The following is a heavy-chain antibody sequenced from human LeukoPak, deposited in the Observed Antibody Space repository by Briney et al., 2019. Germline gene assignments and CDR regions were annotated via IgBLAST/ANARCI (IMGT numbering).Heavy chain of an antibody. Sequence: SETLSLTCTVSGGSVSSYYWSWIRQPPGKGLEWIGYIYDSGTTNYNPSLKSRVTISVDTSKNQFSLKLSSVTAADTAVYYCARGFHYDTSSRYFLYCNFDLWGRGTLVTVSS. CDR2: IYDSGTT. CDR3: ARGFHYDTSSRYFLYCNFDL. V-gene: IGHV4-59*02. J-gene: IGHJ2*01. CDR1: GGSVSSYY. D-gene: IGHD3-22*01.